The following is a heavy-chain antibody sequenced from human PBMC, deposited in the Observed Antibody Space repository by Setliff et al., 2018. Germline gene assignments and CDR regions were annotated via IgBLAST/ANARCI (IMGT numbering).Heavy chain of an antibody. V-gene: IGHV4-39*07. D-gene: IGHD3-16*02. Sequence: NPSETLSLTCSVSGGSISSGSYYWGWIRQSPGKGLEWIGSMYYSGSTYYNPSLKGRVTLSVDTTKNQFSLKLTSMTAADTAVYYCRLWSHSYHNDYWGQGTLVTVSS. CDR2: MYYSGST. CDR3: RLWSHSYHNDY. CDR1: GGSISSGSYY. J-gene: IGHJ4*02.